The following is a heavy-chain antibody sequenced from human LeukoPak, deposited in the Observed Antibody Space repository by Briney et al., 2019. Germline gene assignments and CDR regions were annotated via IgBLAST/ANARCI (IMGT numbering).Heavy chain of an antibody. CDR1: GFTFSSYW. Sequence: GGSLTLSCAASGFTFSSYWMSWVRQAPGKGREGVANINQDGSEKYYVDSVKSRFSISRDNAKDSLYLQINSLKTEDTAVYYCTRRFDYWGQGTLVTVSS. CDR3: TRRFDY. V-gene: IGHV3-7*01. J-gene: IGHJ4*02. CDR2: INQDGSEK.